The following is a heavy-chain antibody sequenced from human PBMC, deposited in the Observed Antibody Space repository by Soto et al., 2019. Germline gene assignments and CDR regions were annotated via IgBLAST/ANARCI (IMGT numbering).Heavy chain of an antibody. CDR1: GSSVSSGDYY. Sequence: PSETLSLTCTVSGSSVSSGDYYWSWIRQPPGKGLEWIGYIYYSGSTNYNPSIKSRVSLSLATSKNQFSLRLTSVPAPHTSVYYCARIPVDTYISNGFDPWGQGTLVTVSS. J-gene: IGHJ5*02. CDR2: IYYSGST. D-gene: IGHD5-18*01. CDR3: ARIPVDTYISNGFDP. V-gene: IGHV4-61*08.